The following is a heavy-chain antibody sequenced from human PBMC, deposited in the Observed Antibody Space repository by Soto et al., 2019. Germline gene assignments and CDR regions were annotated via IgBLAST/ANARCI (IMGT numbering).Heavy chain of an antibody. Sequence: PETLSLTCAVYGGSFSGYYWSWIRQPPGKGVEWIGEINHSGSTNYNPSLKSRVTISVDTSKNQFSLKLSSVTAADTAVYYCARLGTDYYDSSGYYPFDYWGQGTLVTVSS. CDR3: ARLGTDYYDSSGYYPFDY. D-gene: IGHD3-22*01. V-gene: IGHV4-34*01. J-gene: IGHJ4*02. CDR1: GGSFSGYY. CDR2: INHSGST.